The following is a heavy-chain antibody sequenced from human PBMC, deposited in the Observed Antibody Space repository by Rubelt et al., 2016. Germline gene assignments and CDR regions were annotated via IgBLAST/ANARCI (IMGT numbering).Heavy chain of an antibody. J-gene: IGHJ4*02. CDR1: GFTFSSYV. V-gene: IGHV3-7*01. CDR3: ARDDGAYARSSGADY. D-gene: IGHD2-8*01. Sequence: EVQLVESGGGLVQPGGSLRLSCAASGFTFSSYVLHWVRQAPGKGLEWVANLRQAGGEKYYVASVRGRLTISRDNAENSLYLQMNSLSAEDTALYYCARDDGAYARSSGADYWGQGTLVTVSS. CDR2: LRQAGGEK.